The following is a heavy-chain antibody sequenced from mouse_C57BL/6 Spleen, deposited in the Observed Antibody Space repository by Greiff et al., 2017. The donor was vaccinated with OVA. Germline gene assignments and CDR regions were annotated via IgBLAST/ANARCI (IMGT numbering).Heavy chain of an antibody. CDR2: ISGGGGNT. Sequence: DVHLVESGGGLVKPGGSLKLSCAASGFTFSSYTMSWVRQTPEKRLEWVATISGGGGNTYYPDSVKGRFTISRDNAKNTLYLKMSSLRSEDTALYYCARHSPYYYGSSFYAMDYWGQGTSVTVSS. D-gene: IGHD1-1*01. CDR1: GFTFSSYT. V-gene: IGHV5-9*01. J-gene: IGHJ4*01. CDR3: ARHSPYYYGSSFYAMDY.